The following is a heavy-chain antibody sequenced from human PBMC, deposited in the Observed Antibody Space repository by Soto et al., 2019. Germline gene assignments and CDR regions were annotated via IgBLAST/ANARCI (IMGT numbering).Heavy chain of an antibody. CDR2: ISYDGSNK. CDR1: GFTFSSYA. J-gene: IGHJ6*02. Sequence: GGSLRLSCAASGFTFSSYAMHWVRQAPGKGLEWVAVISYDGSNKYYADSVKGRFTISRDNSKNTLYLQMNSLRAEDTAVYYSARDPNIVATMGSIYYYYGMDVWGQGTTVTVSS. CDR3: ARDPNIVATMGSIYYYYGMDV. V-gene: IGHV3-30-3*01. D-gene: IGHD5-12*01.